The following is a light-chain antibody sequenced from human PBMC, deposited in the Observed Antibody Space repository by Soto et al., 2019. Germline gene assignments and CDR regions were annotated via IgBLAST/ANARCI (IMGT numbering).Light chain of an antibody. Sequence: EIVLTQSPGTLSLSPGDRATLSCRASQSLSSRYLAWYRQKPGQAPRLLIYGASHRATGIPDRFNGSGSGTDFTLTISRLEPGDFAVYYCQQYSSSPPTFGGGTKVEIK. CDR1: QSLSSRY. CDR2: GAS. CDR3: QQYSSSPPT. V-gene: IGKV3-20*01. J-gene: IGKJ4*01.